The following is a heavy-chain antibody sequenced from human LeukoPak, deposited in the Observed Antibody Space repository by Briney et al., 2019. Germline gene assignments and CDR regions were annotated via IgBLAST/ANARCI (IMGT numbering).Heavy chain of an antibody. Sequence: LSGGSLRLSCAASGFTFSSYAMNWVRQVPGKGVEWVSGITSSGSTTYYADSVKGRFTISRDNSKNTLFLQMKSLRVEDTALYYCARDLVGGLSLYHYYGLDVWGQGTTVTVSS. J-gene: IGHJ6*02. CDR3: ARDLVGGLSLYHYYGLDV. CDR1: GFTFSSYA. V-gene: IGHV3-23*01. CDR2: ITSSGSTT. D-gene: IGHD1-26*01.